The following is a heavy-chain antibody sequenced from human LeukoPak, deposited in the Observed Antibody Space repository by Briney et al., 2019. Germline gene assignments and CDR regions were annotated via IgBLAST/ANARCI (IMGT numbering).Heavy chain of an antibody. CDR1: GFTVSSNY. J-gene: IGHJ5*02. Sequence: GGSLRLSCAASGFTVSSNYMSWVRQAPGKGLEWVSVIYSDGNTYYANSVKGRFTISRDNSKNTLYLQMNSLRAGDSAVYYCARDHSGLGSYPNPWGQGTLVTVSS. D-gene: IGHD3-10*01. V-gene: IGHV3-66*01. CDR2: IYSDGNT. CDR3: ARDHSGLGSYPNP.